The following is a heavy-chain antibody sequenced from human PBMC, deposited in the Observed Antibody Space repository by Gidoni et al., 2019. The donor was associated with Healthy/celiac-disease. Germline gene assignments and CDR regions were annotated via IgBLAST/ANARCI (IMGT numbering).Heavy chain of an antibody. J-gene: IGHJ4*02. Sequence: QVQLVASGGGVVQPGRSLRLSCPAPGFTFSRYAMHWVRQAPGKGLEWVAVISYDGSNKYYADSVKGRFTISRDNSKNTLYLQMNSLRAEDTAVYYCAREGVATTYFDYWGQGTLVTVSS. CDR1: GFTFSRYA. CDR2: ISYDGSNK. V-gene: IGHV3-30-3*01. D-gene: IGHD5-12*01. CDR3: AREGVATTYFDY.